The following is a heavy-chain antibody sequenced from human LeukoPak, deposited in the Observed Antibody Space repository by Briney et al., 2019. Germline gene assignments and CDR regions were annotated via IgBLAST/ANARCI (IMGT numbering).Heavy chain of an antibody. D-gene: IGHD3-22*01. V-gene: IGHV3-7*01. J-gene: IGHJ4*02. CDR3: ARDPPYYDSSGYYYDY. CDR1: GSTLSSFW. CDR2: IKQDGRER. Sequence: GGSLRLSCVASGSTLSSFWVSWVRQTPGKGLEWVANIKQDGRERYYVDSVKGRFTISRDNARNSLYLQMNSLRAEDTAVYYCARDPPYYDSSGYYYDYWGQGTLVTVSS.